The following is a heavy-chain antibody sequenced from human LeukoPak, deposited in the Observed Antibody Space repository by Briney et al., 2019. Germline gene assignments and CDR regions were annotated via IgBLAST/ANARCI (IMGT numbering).Heavy chain of an antibody. CDR2: IYYSGST. J-gene: IGHJ5*02. D-gene: IGHD3-10*01. Sequence: SETLSLTCTVSGGSISSYYWSWIRQPPGKGLEWIGYIYYSGSTNYNPSLKSRVTISVDTSKNQFSLKLSSVTAADTAAYYCARTYYYGSGPAGWFDPWGQGTQVTVSS. V-gene: IGHV4-59*08. CDR3: ARTYYYGSGPAGWFDP. CDR1: GGSISSYY.